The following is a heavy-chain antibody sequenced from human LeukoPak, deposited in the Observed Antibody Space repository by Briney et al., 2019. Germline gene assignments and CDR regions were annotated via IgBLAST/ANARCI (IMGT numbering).Heavy chain of an antibody. CDR2: ISSSGSTI. D-gene: IGHD3-9*01. Sequence: GGSLRLSCAASGFTFSDYYMSWIRQAPGKGLEWVSYISSSGSTIYYADSVKGRFTISRDNAKNSLYLQMNSLRAEDTAVYYCARDTPDYYDILTGRHDYWGQGTLVTVSS. CDR1: GFTFSDYY. CDR3: ARDTPDYYDILTGRHDY. J-gene: IGHJ4*02. V-gene: IGHV3-11*01.